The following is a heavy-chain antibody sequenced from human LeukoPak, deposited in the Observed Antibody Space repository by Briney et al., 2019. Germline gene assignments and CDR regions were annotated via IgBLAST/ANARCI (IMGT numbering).Heavy chain of an antibody. D-gene: IGHD3-10*01. V-gene: IGHV4-39*01. CDR1: GGFISCSSYY. CDR2: IYYSGST. J-gene: IGHJ6*03. Sequence: SETLSLTCTVSGGFISCSSYYWGWIRQPPGKGLEWIGSIYYSGSTYYNPSLKSRVTISVDTSKNQFSLKLSSVTAADTAVYYCARGGGVGPYYYYYYYMDVWGKGTTVTVSS. CDR3: ARGGGVGPYYYYYYYMDV.